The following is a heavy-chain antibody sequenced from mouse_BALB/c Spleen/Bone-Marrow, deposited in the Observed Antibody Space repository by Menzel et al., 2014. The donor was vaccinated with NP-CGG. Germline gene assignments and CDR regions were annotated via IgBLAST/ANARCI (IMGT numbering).Heavy chain of an antibody. CDR2: INPGSGST. Sequence: VKLMESGAELVRPGTSVKVSCKASGYAFPDYLMEWLKQRPGQGLEWIGVINPGSGSTNYNEKFKDKATLTADKSSSTAYMQLSSLTPDDSAVYFCARYDGHFDYWGQGTILTVSS. V-gene: IGHV1-54*01. CDR3: ARYDGHFDY. CDR1: GYAFPDYL. J-gene: IGHJ2*01. D-gene: IGHD2-3*01.